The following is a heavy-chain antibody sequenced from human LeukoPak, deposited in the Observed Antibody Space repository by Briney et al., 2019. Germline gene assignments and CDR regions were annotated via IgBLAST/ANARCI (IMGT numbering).Heavy chain of an antibody. D-gene: IGHD3-9*01. CDR2: IYYSGST. CDR1: GGSISSYY. V-gene: IGHV4-59*01. CDR3: ARDDMKRAFDI. Sequence: ETLSLTCTVSGGSISSYYWSWLRQPPGKGLEWIGYIYYSGSTNYNPSLKSRVTISVDTSKNQFSLKLSSVTAADTAVYYCARDDMKRAFDIWGQGTMVTVSS. J-gene: IGHJ3*02.